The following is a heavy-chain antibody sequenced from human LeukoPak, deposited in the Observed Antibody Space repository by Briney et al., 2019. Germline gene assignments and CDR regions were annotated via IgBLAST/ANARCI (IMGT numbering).Heavy chain of an antibody. Sequence: SETLSLTCTVYGGSFSGYYWSWIRQPPGKGLEWIGEINHSGSTNYNPSLRSRVTISVDTSKNQFSLKLSSVTAADTAVYYCAGVRSSGWYGWLDPWGQGTLVTVSS. CDR3: AGVRSSGWYGWLDP. D-gene: IGHD6-19*01. J-gene: IGHJ5*02. V-gene: IGHV4-34*01. CDR2: INHSGST. CDR1: GGSFSGYY.